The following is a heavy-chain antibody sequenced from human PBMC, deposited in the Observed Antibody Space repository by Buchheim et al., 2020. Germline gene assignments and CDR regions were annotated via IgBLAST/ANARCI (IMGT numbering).Heavy chain of an antibody. J-gene: IGHJ4*02. CDR3: AGGGYCSGGSCSVGSTGLDY. V-gene: IGHV3-30-3*01. D-gene: IGHD2-15*01. Sequence: QVQLVESGGGVVQPGRSLRLSCAASGFTFSSYAMHWVRQAPGKGLEWVAVISYDGSNKYYADSVKGRFTISRDNSKNMPDLQMNSLRAEDTAVYYCAGGGYCSGGSCSVGSTGLDYWGQGTL. CDR2: ISYDGSNK. CDR1: GFTFSSYA.